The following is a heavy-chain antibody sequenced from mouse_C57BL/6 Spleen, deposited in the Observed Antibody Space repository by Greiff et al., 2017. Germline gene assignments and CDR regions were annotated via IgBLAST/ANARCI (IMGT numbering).Heavy chain of an antibody. D-gene: IGHD2-5*01. CDR1: GYTFTSYW. CDR3: ARSREDYYSNSDYFDY. CDR2: IDPSDSET. Sequence: QVQLQQPGAERVRPGSSVKLSCKASGYTFTSYWMHWVKQRPIQGLEWIGNIDPSDSETHYNQKFKDKATLTVDKSSSTAYMQLSSLTSEDSAVYYCARSREDYYSNSDYFDYWGQGTTLTVSS. J-gene: IGHJ2*01. V-gene: IGHV1-52*01.